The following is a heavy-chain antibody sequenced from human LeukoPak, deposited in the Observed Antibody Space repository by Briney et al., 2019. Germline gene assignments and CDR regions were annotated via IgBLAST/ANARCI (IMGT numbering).Heavy chain of an antibody. CDR3: ARLLYNYGLTDVFDI. V-gene: IGHV6-1*01. Sequence: SQTLSLTCAISGDRVFSKSVAWNWIRQSPSRGLEWLGRTYYRSKWNYNYAVSMRSRVTINPDTSKNQFSLHLNSVAPEDTAVYYCARLLYNYGLTDVFDIWGQGTMVTVSS. CDR1: GDRVFSKSVA. J-gene: IGHJ3*02. D-gene: IGHD5-18*01. CDR2: TYYRSKWNY.